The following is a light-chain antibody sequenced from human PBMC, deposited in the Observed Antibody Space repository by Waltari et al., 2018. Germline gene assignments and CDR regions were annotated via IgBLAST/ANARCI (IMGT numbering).Light chain of an antibody. CDR1: SSDFGAYKY. Sequence: QSALTQPRSVSGSPGQSVTISCTGTSSDFGAYKYVSWHQQHPGKPPKLLIFDVSERLSGVPGRFSGSKSGSTASVTIFGLQADDEGDYYCCSFAGRYTMAFGGGTKLTVL. CDR3: CSFAGRYTMA. J-gene: IGLJ2*01. V-gene: IGLV2-11*01. CDR2: DVS.